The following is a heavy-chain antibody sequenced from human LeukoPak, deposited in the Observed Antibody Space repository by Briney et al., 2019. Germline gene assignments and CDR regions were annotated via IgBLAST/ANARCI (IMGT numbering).Heavy chain of an antibody. J-gene: IGHJ6*02. V-gene: IGHV3-64*01. CDR1: GFTFSSYA. CDR2: TSSNGGST. Sequence: GGSLRLSCAASGFTFSSYAMHWVRQAPGKGLEYVSATSSNGGSTYYANSVKGRFTISRDNSKNTLYLQMGSLRAEDMAVYYCARGGYDFWSGYYPYYYYGMDVWGQGTTVTVSS. D-gene: IGHD3-3*01. CDR3: ARGGYDFWSGYYPYYYYGMDV.